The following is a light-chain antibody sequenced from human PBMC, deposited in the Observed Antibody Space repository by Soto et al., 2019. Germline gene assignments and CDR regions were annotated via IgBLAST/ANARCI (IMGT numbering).Light chain of an antibody. CDR3: ISYTSSTTLL. CDR2: EVS. Sequence: QSALTQPASVSGSPGQSITISCTGTSSDIGGYKYVSWYQQHPDKAPKLMIYEVSNRPSGVSNRFSGSKSGNTASLTISGLQAEDEADYYCISYTSSTTLLFGGGTKLTVL. J-gene: IGLJ2*01. CDR1: SSDIGGYKY. V-gene: IGLV2-14*01.